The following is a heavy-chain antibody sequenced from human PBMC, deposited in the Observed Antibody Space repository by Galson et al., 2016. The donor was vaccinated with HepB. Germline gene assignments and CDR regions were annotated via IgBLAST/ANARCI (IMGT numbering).Heavy chain of an antibody. CDR2: IIPIFGTA. J-gene: IGHJ6*02. D-gene: IGHD2-15*01. CDR3: ANGYCSGSYCYNSLYYYYGMDV. V-gene: IGHV1-69*13. Sequence: SVKVSCKASGGSFSSYVISWVRQAPGQGLEWMGGIIPIFGTATYAQKFQARVIITADESTSTAYMELSSLRSEDTAVYYCANGYCSGSYCYNSLYYYYGMDVWGQGTTVTVSS. CDR1: GGSFSSYV.